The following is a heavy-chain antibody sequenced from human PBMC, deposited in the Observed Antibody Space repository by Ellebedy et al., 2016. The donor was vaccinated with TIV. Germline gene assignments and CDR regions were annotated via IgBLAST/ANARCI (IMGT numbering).Heavy chain of an antibody. J-gene: IGHJ6*02. V-gene: IGHV4-39*07. D-gene: IGHD2-21*01. CDR3: ARDGVRLGMDV. CDR2: IVYSGRA. CDR1: GGSISSSPYY. Sequence: MPGGSLRLSCTVSGGSISSSPYYWGWNRQPPGKGLEWIGNIVYSGRAYYNPSLKSRVTVSVDTSKNQFSLKVSSVTAADTAVYYCARDGVRLGMDVWGHGTTVTVSS.